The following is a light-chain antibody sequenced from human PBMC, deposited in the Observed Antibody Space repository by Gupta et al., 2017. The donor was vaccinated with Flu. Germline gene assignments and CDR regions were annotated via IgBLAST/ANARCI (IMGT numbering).Light chain of an antibody. CDR1: NFGRND. CDR3: QVWDSSGDQYV. J-gene: IGLJ1*01. V-gene: IGLV3-21*02. Sequence: YVVIHHPPVPGPQGQRAQIPCGGDNFGRNDVHWYRQKPGQAPVLVVYDDSDRPSGIPDRVSGSNSGNTATLTIGWVEAGDEADYYCQVWDSSGDQYVFGTGTKVTVL. CDR2: DDS.